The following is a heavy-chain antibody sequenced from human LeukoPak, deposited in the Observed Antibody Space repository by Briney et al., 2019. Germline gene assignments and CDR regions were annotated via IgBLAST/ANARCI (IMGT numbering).Heavy chain of an antibody. V-gene: IGHV4-31*03. D-gene: IGHD5-12*01. CDR2: IYYSGST. CDR3: ARDLSGDSGYDSPGYWFDP. Sequence: ASETLSLTCTVSGGSISSGGYYWIWIRQHPGKGLEGIGYIYYSGSTYYNPSLKSRVTITVNTSKNLFFLKLSSVNAADTAVYYCARDLSGDSGYDSPGYWFDPWGQGTLVTVSS. J-gene: IGHJ5*02. CDR1: GGSISSGGYY.